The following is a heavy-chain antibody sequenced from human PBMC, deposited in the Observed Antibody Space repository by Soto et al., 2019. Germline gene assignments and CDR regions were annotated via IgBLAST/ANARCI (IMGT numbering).Heavy chain of an antibody. CDR3: AKFLRGYDILTGWDYYYYMDV. Sequence: GGSLRLSCVASGFTFSSYAMSWVRQAPGKGLEWVSAISGSGGSTYYADSVKGRFTISRDNSKNTLYLKMNSLRAEDTAVYYCAKFLRGYDILTGWDYYYYMDVWGKGTTVTVS. CDR2: ISGSGGST. J-gene: IGHJ6*03. D-gene: IGHD3-9*01. CDR1: GFTFSSYA. V-gene: IGHV3-23*01.